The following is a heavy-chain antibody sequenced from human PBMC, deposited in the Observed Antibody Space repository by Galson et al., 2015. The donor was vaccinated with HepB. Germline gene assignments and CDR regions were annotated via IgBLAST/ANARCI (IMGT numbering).Heavy chain of an antibody. CDR3: VKDPYSDGWYAAFDI. D-gene: IGHD6-13*01. CDR1: GFMFSDYA. V-gene: IGHV3-64*05. Sequence: SLRLSCAASGFMFSDYAMHWVRQAPGKGLEYVSGISRNGGSTYYADSVKGRFIISRDNSKNTLYVQMSSLRVEDTAVYYCVKDPYSDGWYAAFDIWGQGTMVTISS. J-gene: IGHJ3*02. CDR2: ISRNGGST.